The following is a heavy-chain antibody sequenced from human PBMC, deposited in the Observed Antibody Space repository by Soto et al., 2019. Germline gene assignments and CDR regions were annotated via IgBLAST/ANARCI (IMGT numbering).Heavy chain of an antibody. V-gene: IGHV1-69*06. CDR2: IIPIFGTA. Sequence: SVKVSCKASGGTFSSYAISWVRQAPGQGLEWMGGIIPIFGTANYAQKFQGRATITADKSTSTAYMELSSLRSEDTAVYYCAREGYCTNGVCGFDYWGQGTLVTVSS. CDR3: AREGYCTNGVCGFDY. J-gene: IGHJ4*02. D-gene: IGHD2-8*01. CDR1: GGTFSSYA.